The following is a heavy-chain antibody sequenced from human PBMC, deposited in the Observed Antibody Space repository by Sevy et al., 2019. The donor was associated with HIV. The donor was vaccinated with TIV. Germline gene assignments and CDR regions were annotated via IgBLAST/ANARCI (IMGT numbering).Heavy chain of an antibody. V-gene: IGHV1-2*04. CDR1: GYTFTGYY. CDR3: TRDRTYSSGWLGNYYYDMDV. D-gene: IGHD6-19*01. CDR2: INPNTGGT. J-gene: IGHJ6*02. Sequence: ASVKVSCKASGYTFTGYYIHWVRQAPGQGLEWMGWINPNTGGTNFAQEFQGWVTMTRDTSITTAYMELSRLRSDDTAIYYCTRDRTYSSGWLGNYYYDMDVWGQGTTVTVSS.